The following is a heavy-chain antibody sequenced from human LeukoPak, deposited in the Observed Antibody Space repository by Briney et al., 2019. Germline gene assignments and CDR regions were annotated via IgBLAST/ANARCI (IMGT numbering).Heavy chain of an antibody. CDR2: IYYSGST. J-gene: IGHJ4*02. V-gene: IGHV4-59*01. D-gene: IGHD5-18*01. Sequence: SETLSLTCTVSGGSISSYYWSWIRQPPGKGLEWIGYIYYSGSTNYNPSLKSRVTISVDTSKNQFSLKLSSVTAADTAVYYCARDGGYSYGPSSLDYWGQGTLVTGSS. CDR3: ARDGGYSYGPSSLDY. CDR1: GGSISSYY.